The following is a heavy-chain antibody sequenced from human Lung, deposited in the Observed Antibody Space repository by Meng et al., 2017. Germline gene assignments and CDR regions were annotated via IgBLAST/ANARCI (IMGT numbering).Heavy chain of an antibody. J-gene: IGHJ4*02. D-gene: IGHD6-6*01. CDR1: GFTFSSYA. V-gene: IGHV3-23*01. CDR3: VRRIEYSSSSGY. CDR2: ISGSGGST. Sequence: EVQLLESGGGLVQPGGSPRLSCVASGFTFSSYAMTWVRQAPGKGLEWVSSISGSGGSTYYADSMRGRFTISRDNSKNTVYLQMNSLRAEDTAIYYCVRRIEYSSSSGYWGQGTLVTVSS.